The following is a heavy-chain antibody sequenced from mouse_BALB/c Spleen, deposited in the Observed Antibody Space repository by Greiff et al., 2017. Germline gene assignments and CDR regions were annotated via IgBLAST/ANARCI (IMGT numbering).Heavy chain of an antibody. CDR1: GFSLTSYG. J-gene: IGHJ3*01. CDR3: AREGKLGLAWFAY. D-gene: IGHD4-1*01. V-gene: IGHV2-9*02. CDR2: IWAGGST. Sequence: VKLQESGPGLVAPSQSLSITCTVSGFSLTSYGVHWVRQPPGKGLEWLGVIWAGGSTNYNSALMSRLSISKDNSKSQVFLKMNSLQTDDTAMYYCAREGKLGLAWFAYWGQGTLVTVSA.